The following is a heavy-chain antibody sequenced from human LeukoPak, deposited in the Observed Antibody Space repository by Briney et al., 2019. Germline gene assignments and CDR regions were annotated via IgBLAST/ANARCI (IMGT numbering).Heavy chain of an antibody. J-gene: IGHJ4*02. V-gene: IGHV3-15*01. CDR1: GFTFGNAW. Sequence: GGSLRLSCAASGFTFGNAWTSWVRQAPGRGRGWVGRIKSKMDRGTTDYAAPVKGRFTISRDDSKNTLYLQMNSLKTEDTAVYYCTTDPPAGLRYFDWFPEDYWGQGTLVTVSS. CDR2: IKSKMDRGTT. CDR3: TTDPPAGLRYFDWFPEDY. D-gene: IGHD3-9*01.